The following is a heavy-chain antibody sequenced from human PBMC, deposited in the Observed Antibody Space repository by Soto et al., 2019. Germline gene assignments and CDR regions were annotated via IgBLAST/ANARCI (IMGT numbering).Heavy chain of an antibody. J-gene: IGHJ3*02. V-gene: IGHV1-18*01. CDR1: GYTFTSCG. Sequence: ASVKVSCKASGYTFTSCGITWVRQAPGQGLEWMGWISVYNGNTNYAQNLQGRVTMTTDTSTNTAYMELRSLRSDDTAVYYCARDPQYGGSLTGGGDACDSWGQGRMGT. CDR3: ARDPQYGGSLTGGGDACDS. D-gene: IGHD1-26*01. CDR2: ISVYNGNT.